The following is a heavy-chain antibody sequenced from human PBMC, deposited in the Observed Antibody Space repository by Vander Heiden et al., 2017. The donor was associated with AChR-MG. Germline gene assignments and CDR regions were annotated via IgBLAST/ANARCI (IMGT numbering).Heavy chain of an antibody. CDR3: ARPRAAIDAFDI. CDR2: IYYSGST. V-gene: IGHV4-39*01. D-gene: IGHD6-25*01. CDR1: GGSISSSSYY. Sequence: QLQPQESGPGLVKPSETLSLTCTVSGGSISSSSYYWRWIRQPPGKGLGWIGSIYYSGSTYYNPALKSRVTISVDTSKKKFSLKLRSVTAADTAVYYFARPRAAIDAFDIWGQGTMVTVSS. J-gene: IGHJ3*02.